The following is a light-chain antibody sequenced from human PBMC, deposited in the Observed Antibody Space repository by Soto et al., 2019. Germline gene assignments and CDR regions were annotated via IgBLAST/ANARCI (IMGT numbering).Light chain of an antibody. Sequence: DIQMTQSPSTLSASVGDRVTITCRASQSISSWLAWYQQKPGKAPKLLIYKASSLESGVPSRFSGSGSGTEFTLTISSLQPDDFATYYCQQYNTPGVTFGGGTKVEIK. CDR1: QSISSW. CDR3: QQYNTPGVT. V-gene: IGKV1-5*03. J-gene: IGKJ4*01. CDR2: KAS.